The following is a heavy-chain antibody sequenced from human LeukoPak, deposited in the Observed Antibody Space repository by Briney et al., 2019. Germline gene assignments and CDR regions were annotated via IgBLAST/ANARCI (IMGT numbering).Heavy chain of an antibody. CDR3: ARLVVVVPAASYMDV. Sequence: ASVKLSFNGSGYTFTSYDINWVRDATGQGLEWMGGMNPNSGNTGYAKKLQGRVTITRNTSISTAYMELSSLRSEDTAVYYCARLVVVVPAASYMDVWGKGTTVTVSS. CDR2: MNPNSGNT. D-gene: IGHD2-2*01. CDR1: GYTFTSYD. J-gene: IGHJ6*03. V-gene: IGHV1-8*03.